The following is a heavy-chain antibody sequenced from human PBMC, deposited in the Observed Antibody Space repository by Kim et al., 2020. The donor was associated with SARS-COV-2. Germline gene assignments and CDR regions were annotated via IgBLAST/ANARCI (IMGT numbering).Heavy chain of an antibody. CDR1: GFTFDIYA. CDR3: AKMVIMDDYYYFYYYAMNV. CDR2: MSGGGVNK. J-gene: IGHJ6*02. D-gene: IGHD2-21*01. V-gene: IGHV3-23*01. Sequence: GGSLRLSCVASGFTFDIYAMSWVRQAPGKGLEWVSVMSGGGVNKFYADSVRGRFTISRDNSKNTLYLQMNSLRDEDTALYYCAKMVIMDDYYYFYYYAMNVWSEGPRSPPP.